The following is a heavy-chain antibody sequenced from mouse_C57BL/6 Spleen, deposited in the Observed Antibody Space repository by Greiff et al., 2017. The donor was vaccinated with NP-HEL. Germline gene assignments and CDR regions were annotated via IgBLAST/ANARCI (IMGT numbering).Heavy chain of an antibody. J-gene: IGHJ3*01. CDR3: ARNPSPNYGSSYAWFAY. CDR1: GYTFTSYW. Sequence: QVQLQQPGAELVMPGASVKLSCKASGYTFTSYWMPWVKQRPGQGLEWIGEIDPSASYTTYNQKFKGKSTLTVYKSSSTAYMQLSSLTSEDSAVYYCARNPSPNYGSSYAWFAYWGQGTLVTVSA. CDR2: IDPSASYT. D-gene: IGHD1-1*01. V-gene: IGHV1-69*01.